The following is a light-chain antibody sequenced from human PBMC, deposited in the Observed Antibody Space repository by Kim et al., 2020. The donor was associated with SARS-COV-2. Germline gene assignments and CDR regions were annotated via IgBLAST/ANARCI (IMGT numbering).Light chain of an antibody. Sequence: ELTQDPAVSVALGQTVRITCQGDSLRRYYATWYQQKPGQAPILVIYGKNNRPSGIPDRFSGSSSGNTASLTITGTPAGDEADYYCNSRDSNDNVVFGGG. CDR2: GKN. J-gene: IGLJ2*01. V-gene: IGLV3-19*01. CDR1: SLRRYY. CDR3: NSRDSNDNVV.